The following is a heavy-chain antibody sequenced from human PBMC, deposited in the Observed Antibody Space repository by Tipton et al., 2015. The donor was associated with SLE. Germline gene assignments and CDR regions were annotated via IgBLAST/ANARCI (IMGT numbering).Heavy chain of an antibody. D-gene: IGHD5-18*01. J-gene: IGHJ3*01. CDR3: ARGIRYGYGGFDV. CDR2: IRYDRSNK. CDR1: GFTFSSYG. Sequence: SLRLSCAASGFTFSSYGMHWVRQAPGKGLEWVAFIRYDRSNKYYAHSVKGRFTISRDNAKNSLYLQMNSLRAEDTAVYYCARGIRYGYGGFDVWGQGTVVTVSS. V-gene: IGHV3-30*02.